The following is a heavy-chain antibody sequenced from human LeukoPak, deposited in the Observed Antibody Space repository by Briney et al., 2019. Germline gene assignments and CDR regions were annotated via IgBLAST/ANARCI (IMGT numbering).Heavy chain of an antibody. Sequence: GASVKVSCKASGYTFTSYDINWVRQATGQGLEWMGWMNPNSGNTGYAQKFQGRVTMTRNTSISTAYMELSSLRSEDTAVYYCARGRIGAARTPVGYNWCDPLGQGTLVTV. V-gene: IGHV1-8*01. CDR1: GYTFTSYD. CDR2: MNPNSGNT. J-gene: IGHJ5*02. D-gene: IGHD6-13*01. CDR3: ARGRIGAARTPVGYNWCDP.